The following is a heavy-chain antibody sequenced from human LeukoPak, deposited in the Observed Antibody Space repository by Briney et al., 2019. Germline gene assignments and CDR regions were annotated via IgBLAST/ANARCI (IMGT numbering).Heavy chain of an antibody. V-gene: IGHV3-33*01. Sequence: GGSLRLSCAASGFTFSTYAMHWVRQAPGKGLEWVAVIWSDSTNKYYADSVRGRFTISRDNSKNTLYLQMSSLRAEDTAMYYCARDPLTTVTTFHFDYSGQGTLVTVFS. J-gene: IGHJ4*02. CDR1: GFTFSTYA. D-gene: IGHD4-17*01. CDR3: ARDPLTTVTTFHFDY. CDR2: IWSDSTNK.